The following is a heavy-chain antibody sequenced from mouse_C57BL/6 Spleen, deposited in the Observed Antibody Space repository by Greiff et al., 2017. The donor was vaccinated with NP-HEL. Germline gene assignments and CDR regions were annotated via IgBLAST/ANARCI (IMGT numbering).Heavy chain of an antibody. CDR2: IDPSDSYT. J-gene: IGHJ1*03. D-gene: IGHD2-3*01. V-gene: IGHV1-59*01. CDR1: GYTFTSYW. Sequence: QVQLQQPGAELVRPGTSVKLSCKASGYTFTSYWMHWVKQRPGQGLEWIGVIDPSDSYTNYNQKFKGKATLTVDTSSSTAYMQLSSLTSEDSAVYYCARRDGYYGWYFDVWGTGTTVTVSS. CDR3: ARRDGYYGWYFDV.